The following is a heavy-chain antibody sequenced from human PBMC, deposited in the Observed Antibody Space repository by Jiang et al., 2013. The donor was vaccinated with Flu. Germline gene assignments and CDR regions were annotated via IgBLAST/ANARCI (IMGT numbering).Heavy chain of an antibody. CDR1: GGSISGSNYY. V-gene: IGHV4-39*01. CDR2: MYYSGNT. J-gene: IGHJ4*02. CDR3: ARRGYYYDNMYFDY. D-gene: IGHD3-22*01. Sequence: GLVKPSETLSLTCAVSGGSISGSNYYWGWIRQPPGKGLEWIGSMYYSGNTYDNPSLKSRVTISIDTSKNQFSLKLSSVTAADTAVYYCARRGYYYDNMYFDYWGQGTLVTVSS.